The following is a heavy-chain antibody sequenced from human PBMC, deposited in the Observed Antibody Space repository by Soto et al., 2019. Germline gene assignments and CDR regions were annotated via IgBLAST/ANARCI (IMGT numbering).Heavy chain of an antibody. Sequence: SGPTLVNPTQSLTLTCTFSGFSLSTSRVGVGWIRQPPGKALEWLALIYWNDDKRYSPSLKSRLTITKDTSKNQVVLTMTNMDPVDTATYSCAHIHLLLCFKRRINWFDPWRQVRLLIVSS. CDR2: IYWNDDK. D-gene: IGHD3-10*02. CDR3: AHIHLLLCFKRRINWFDP. CDR1: GFSLSTSRVG. J-gene: IGHJ5*02. V-gene: IGHV2-5*01.